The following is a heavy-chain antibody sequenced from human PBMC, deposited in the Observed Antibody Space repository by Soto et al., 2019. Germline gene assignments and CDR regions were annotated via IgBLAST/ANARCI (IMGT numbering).Heavy chain of an antibody. V-gene: IGHV3-15*01. CDR2: IKSKTDGGTT. CDR1: VFTFSNAW. D-gene: IGHD2-2*01. Sequence: WGSLRISCASSVFTFSNAWMSWVRQAPGKGLEWVGRIKSKTDGGTTDYAAPVKGRFTISRDDSKNTLYLQMNSLKTEDTAVYYCTTAPYKLLPLVDYWGQGTLVTSPQ. CDR3: TTAPYKLLPLVDY. J-gene: IGHJ4*02.